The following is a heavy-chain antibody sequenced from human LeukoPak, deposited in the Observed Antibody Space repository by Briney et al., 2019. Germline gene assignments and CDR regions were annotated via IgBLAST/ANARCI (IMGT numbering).Heavy chain of an antibody. V-gene: IGHV3-9*03. CDR3: AGLGGKDSGYFDY. CDR1: GFTFDDYA. CDR2: ISWSSGSI. D-gene: IGHD5-12*01. Sequence: QPGRSLRLSCAASGFTFDDYAMHWVRQAPGKGLEWVSGISWSSGSIGYADSVKGRFTISRDNAKNSLYLQMNSLRAEDMALYYCAGLGGKDSGYFDYWGQGTLVTVSS. J-gene: IGHJ4*02.